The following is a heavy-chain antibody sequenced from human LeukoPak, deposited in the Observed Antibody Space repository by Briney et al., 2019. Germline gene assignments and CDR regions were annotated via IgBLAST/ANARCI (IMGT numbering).Heavy chain of an antibody. CDR2: IYSGGST. CDR1: GFTVSSNY. J-gene: IGHJ4*02. D-gene: IGHD1-26*01. V-gene: IGHV3-53*01. Sequence: GGSLRLSCAASGFTVSSNYMSWVRQAPGKGLEWVSVIYSGGSTYYADSVKGRFTISRDNSKNTLYLQMNSLRAEDTAVYYCARERQIGSYYDYWGQGTLVTVSS. CDR3: ARERQIGSYYDY.